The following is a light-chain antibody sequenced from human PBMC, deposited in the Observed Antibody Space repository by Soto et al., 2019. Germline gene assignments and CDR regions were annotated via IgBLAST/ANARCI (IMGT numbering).Light chain of an antibody. CDR3: QQSYSTPFT. CDR2: AAS. CDR1: QSVRSY. J-gene: IGKJ3*01. V-gene: IGKV1-39*01. Sequence: IQMTQSPASLSASVGDRVTITCRASQSVRSYLNWYHQKPGKAPKLLIYAASNLQSGVPSRFSGSGSGTAFTLTISNLQPEDFATYYCQQSYSTPFTFGHGTKVDIK.